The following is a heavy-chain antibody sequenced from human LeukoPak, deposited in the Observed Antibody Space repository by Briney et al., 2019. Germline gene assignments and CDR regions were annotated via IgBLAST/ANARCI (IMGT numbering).Heavy chain of an antibody. CDR3: ARDRGALHYFDY. J-gene: IGHJ4*02. CDR2: IWYDGSKK. V-gene: IGHV3-33*01. Sequence: PGRSPRLSCAASGFTFSNYGMHWVRQAPGKGLEWVAVIWYDGSKKYYADSVKGRFTISRDNSKNTLFLQMDSLRAEDTAVYYCARDRGALHYFDYWGQGTLVTVSS. CDR1: GFTFSNYG.